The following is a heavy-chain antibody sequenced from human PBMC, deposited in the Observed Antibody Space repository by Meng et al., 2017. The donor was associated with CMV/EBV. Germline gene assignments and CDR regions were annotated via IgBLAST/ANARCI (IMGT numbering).Heavy chain of an antibody. V-gene: IGHV3-30-3*01. Sequence: GESLKISCAASGFTFSSYWMSWVRQAPGKGLEWVAVISYDGSNKYYADSVKGRFTISRDNSKNTLYLQMNSLRAEDTAVYYCARATPRITGTTGFDPWGQGTLVTVSS. D-gene: IGHD1-7*01. CDR3: ARATPRITGTTGFDP. J-gene: IGHJ5*02. CDR2: ISYDGSNK. CDR1: GFTFSSYW.